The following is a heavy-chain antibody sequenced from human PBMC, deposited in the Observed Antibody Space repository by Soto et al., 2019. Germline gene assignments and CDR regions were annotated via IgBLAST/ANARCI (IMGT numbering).Heavy chain of an antibody. Sequence: GAEVTVSCNASGYTFNSYGIHWVRQAPGQRLERLGWINAANGDTKYSPKFQGRVTITRDTSASTAYMELSSLRSEDTAVYYCVRRHVSATGIDWFDPWGQGTLVTVSS. V-gene: IGHV1-3*01. J-gene: IGHJ5*02. CDR1: GYTFNSYG. CDR2: INAANGDT. D-gene: IGHD6-13*01. CDR3: VRRHVSATGIDWFDP.